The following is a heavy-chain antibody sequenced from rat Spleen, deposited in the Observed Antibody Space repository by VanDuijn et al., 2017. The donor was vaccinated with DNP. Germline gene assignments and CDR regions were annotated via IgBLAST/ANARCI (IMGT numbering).Heavy chain of an antibody. D-gene: IGHD1-6*01. V-gene: IGHV5S10*01. J-gene: IGHJ1*01. CDR2: IIYDGSRT. CDR3: ATHSMYTTDYYWYFDF. Sequence: EVQLVESGGGLVQPGRSLKLSCAASGFTFSDYNMAWVRQAPKKGLEWVATIIYDGSRTYYRDSVKGRFTISRDNAKSTLYLQMDSLRSEDTATYYCATHSMYTTDYYWYFDFWGPGTMVTVSS. CDR1: GFTFSDYN.